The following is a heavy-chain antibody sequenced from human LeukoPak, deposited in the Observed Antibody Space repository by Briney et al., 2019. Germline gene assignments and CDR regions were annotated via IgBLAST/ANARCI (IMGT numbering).Heavy chain of an antibody. V-gene: IGHV3-23*01. CDR2: ISGSGRRT. Sequence: GGSLRLSCAASGFPFSNYAMSWVRQAPGKGLEWVSGISGSGRRTYYADSVKGRFTISRDNSKNTLYLQMNSLRAEDTAVYYCAKDSSITMIVVVITSLDYRGQGTLVTVSS. CDR1: GFPFSNYA. D-gene: IGHD3-22*01. J-gene: IGHJ4*02. CDR3: AKDSSITMIVVVITSLDY.